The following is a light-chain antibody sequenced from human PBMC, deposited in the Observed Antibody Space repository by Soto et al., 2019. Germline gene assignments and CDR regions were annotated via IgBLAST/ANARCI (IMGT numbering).Light chain of an antibody. CDR3: QQYDSSPIT. CDR2: GAS. J-gene: IGKJ5*01. V-gene: IGKV3-20*01. Sequence: EIVLTQSPGTLSLSPGERATLSFRASQSVSSSYLAWYQQKHGQAPSLLIYGASRRATGIPDRFSGSGSGTDFTLAISRLEPEDFAVYYCQQYDSSPITFGQGTRLEI. CDR1: QSVSSSY.